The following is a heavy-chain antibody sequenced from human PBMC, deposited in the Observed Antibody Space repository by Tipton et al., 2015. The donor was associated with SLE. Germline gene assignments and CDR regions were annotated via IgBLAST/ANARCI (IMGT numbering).Heavy chain of an antibody. V-gene: IGHV3-9*01. Sequence: SLRLSCVASGFTFDDYAMHWVRQSPGKGLEWVSSIYWNNSGVAYADSVKGRFTISRDTAGNSLYLQMDRLRPEDTAMYYCVKDLAPITAYFENWGQGALVTVSS. CDR2: IYWNNSGV. J-gene: IGHJ4*02. CDR3: VKDLAPITAYFEN. D-gene: IGHD2-21*02. CDR1: GFTFDDYA.